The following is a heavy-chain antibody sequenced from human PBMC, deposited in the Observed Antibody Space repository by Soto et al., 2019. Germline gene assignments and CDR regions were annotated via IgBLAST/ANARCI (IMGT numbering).Heavy chain of an antibody. CDR2: IYPGDSDT. D-gene: IGHD5-12*01. CDR3: ARHSLATQPGDY. Sequence: PGESLKISCQASGYSFGNYWIGWVRQRPGKGLDWMGIIYPGDSDTRYSPSFQGQVTISVDNSIDTAYLEWTTLRASDSAMYYCARHSLATQPGDYWGQGTRVTVSS. V-gene: IGHV5-51*01. J-gene: IGHJ4*02. CDR1: GYSFGNYW.